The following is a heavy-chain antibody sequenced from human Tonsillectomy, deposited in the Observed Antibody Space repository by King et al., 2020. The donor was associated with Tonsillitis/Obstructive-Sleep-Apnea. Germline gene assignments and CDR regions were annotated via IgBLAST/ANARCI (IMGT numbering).Heavy chain of an antibody. CDR1: GGSISSYY. CDR3: GRRGGYGDFWFDP. Sequence: VQLQESGPGLVKPSETLSLTCTVSGGSISSYYWSWIRQPPGKGLEWIGYIYYSGSTNYNPSLKSRVTISVDTSKNQFSLKLSSVTAADTAVYYCGRRGGYGDFWFDPWGQGTLVTVSS. D-gene: IGHD4-17*01. J-gene: IGHJ5*02. CDR2: IYYSGST. V-gene: IGHV4-59*08.